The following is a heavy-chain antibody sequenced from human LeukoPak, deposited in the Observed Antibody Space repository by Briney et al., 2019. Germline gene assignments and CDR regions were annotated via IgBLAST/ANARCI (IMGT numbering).Heavy chain of an antibody. CDR2: ITRSSYI. V-gene: IGHV3-21*01. CDR3: ARSLTMVRGYDY. D-gene: IGHD3-10*01. Sequence: GGSLRLSCAASGFTFNTYSMNSVRQAPGKGLEWVSSITRSSYIYYADSVKGRFTISRDNSKNTLYLQMNSLRAEDTAVYYCARSLTMVRGYDYWGQGTLVTVSS. J-gene: IGHJ4*02. CDR1: GFTFNTYS.